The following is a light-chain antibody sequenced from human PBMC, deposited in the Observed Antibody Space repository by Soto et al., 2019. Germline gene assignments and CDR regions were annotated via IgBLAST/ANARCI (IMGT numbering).Light chain of an antibody. J-gene: IGLJ2*01. Sequence: QSALTQPASVSGSPGQSITISCSGTSSDVGGYNYVAWYQLHPGKAPQLMIYDVSDRPSGVSHRFSGSKSGNTASLTISGLQPEDEANYYFSSYTPSSALIFGGGTQLTVL. CDR1: SSDVGGYNY. CDR3: SSYTPSSALI. CDR2: DVS. V-gene: IGLV2-14*03.